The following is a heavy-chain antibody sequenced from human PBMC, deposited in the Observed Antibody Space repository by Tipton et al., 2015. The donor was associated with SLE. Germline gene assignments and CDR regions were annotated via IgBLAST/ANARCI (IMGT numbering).Heavy chain of an antibody. Sequence: SLRLSCAASGFTFSSYWMHWVRQSPGKGLVWVSRISNSGSRTSHADSVKGRFSISRDNAQNTLYLHMNSLRTEDTAVYYCARGSLELGNYGMDVWGQGTTVTVS. CDR1: GFTFSSYW. V-gene: IGHV3-74*01. J-gene: IGHJ6*02. D-gene: IGHD1-7*01. CDR3: ARGSLELGNYGMDV. CDR2: ISNSGSRT.